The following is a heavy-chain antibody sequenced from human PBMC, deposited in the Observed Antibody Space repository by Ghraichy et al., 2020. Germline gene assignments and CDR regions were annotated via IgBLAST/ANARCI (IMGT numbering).Heavy chain of an antibody. CDR1: GGSISSSSYY. D-gene: IGHD6-13*01. CDR3: ASTTIAAAGTGGNWFDP. J-gene: IGHJ5*02. Sequence: SETLSLTCTVSGGSISSSSYYWGWIRQPPGKGLEWIGSIYYSGSTYYNLSLKSRVTISVDTSKNQFSLKLSSVTAADTAVYYCASTTIAAAGTGGNWFDPWGQGTLVTVSS. CDR2: IYYSGST. V-gene: IGHV4-39*01.